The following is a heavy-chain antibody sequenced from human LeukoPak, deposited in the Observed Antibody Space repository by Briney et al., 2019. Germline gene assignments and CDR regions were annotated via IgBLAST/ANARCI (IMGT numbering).Heavy chain of an antibody. CDR3: ARVGDFSWGDYYGMDV. J-gene: IGHJ6*02. D-gene: IGHD3-16*01. CDR2: IYSGGST. CDR1: GFTVSSNY. V-gene: IGHV3-53*01. Sequence: PGGSLRLSCAASGFTVSSNYMSWVRQAPGKGLEWVSVIYSGGSTYYADSVKGRFTISRDNSKTTLYLQMNSLRAEDTAVYYCARVGDFSWGDYYGMDVWGQGTTVTVSS.